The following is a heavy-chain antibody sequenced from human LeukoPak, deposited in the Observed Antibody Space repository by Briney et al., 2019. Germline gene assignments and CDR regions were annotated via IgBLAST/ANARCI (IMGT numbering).Heavy chain of an antibody. J-gene: IGHJ2*01. CDR2: ISSSGFTI. Sequence: GGSLRLSCAASGFTFSDYFMSWIRQAPGEGLEWVSCISSSGFTIYYGDSVKGRFTTSTDTAPNSLFLQMYRLRVEDAAVCYCARDGVRHGLDWYLPRWGRGTLVAVSS. V-gene: IGHV3-11*01. CDR1: GFTFSDYF. D-gene: IGHD2-21*01. CDR3: ARDGVRHGLDWYLPR.